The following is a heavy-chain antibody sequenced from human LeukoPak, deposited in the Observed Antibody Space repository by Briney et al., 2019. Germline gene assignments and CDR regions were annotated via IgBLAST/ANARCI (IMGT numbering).Heavy chain of an antibody. Sequence: SVKVSCMASGGTFSSYPISWVRQAPGQRLEWMGGIIPIFGTANYAQKFQGRVTITADKSTSTAYMELSSLRSEDTAVYYCARRVPLGYCSSTSCYSHDAFDMGGEGTRPTVPS. CDR3: ARRVPLGYCSSTSCYSHDAFDM. CDR1: GGTFSSYP. V-gene: IGHV1-69*06. CDR2: IIPIFGTA. J-gene: IGHJ3*02. D-gene: IGHD2-2*01.